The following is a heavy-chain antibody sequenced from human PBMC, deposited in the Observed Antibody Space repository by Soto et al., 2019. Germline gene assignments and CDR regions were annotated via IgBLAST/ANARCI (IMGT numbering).Heavy chain of an antibody. J-gene: IGHJ3*02. Sequence: EVQLVESGGDLVQPGGSLRLSCAASGFIFSNYWMHWVRQAPGKGLVWVSRVNHDGSDTIYADSVKGRFTVSRDNAKNTLFLQVNSLGVDDTAVYYCARGGFGHGCDMWGQGTMVTVSS. CDR3: ARGGFGHGCDM. D-gene: IGHD3-22*01. CDR1: GFIFSNYW. CDR2: VNHDGSDT. V-gene: IGHV3-74*01.